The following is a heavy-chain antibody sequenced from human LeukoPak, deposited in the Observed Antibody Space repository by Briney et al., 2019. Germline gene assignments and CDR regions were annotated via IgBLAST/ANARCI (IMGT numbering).Heavy chain of an antibody. V-gene: IGHV4-61*02. J-gene: IGHJ4*02. CDR2: IYTSGST. CDR1: GGSISSGSYY. Sequence: SETLSLTCTVSGGSISSGSYYWSWIRQPAGKGLEWIGRIYTSGSTNYNPSLKSRVTISVDTSKNQFSLKLSSVTAADTAVYYCARGRDGYNYGTDYWGQGTLVTVSP. CDR3: ARGRDGYNYGTDY. D-gene: IGHD5-24*01.